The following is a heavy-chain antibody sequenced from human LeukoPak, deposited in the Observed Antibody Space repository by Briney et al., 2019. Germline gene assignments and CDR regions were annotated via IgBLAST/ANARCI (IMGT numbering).Heavy chain of an antibody. J-gene: IGHJ4*02. V-gene: IGHV3-21*01. D-gene: IGHD3-22*01. Sequence: GGSLRLSCAASGFTFSSYAMTWVRQAPGKGLQWVSAVSGSGAHTYYADSVKGRFTISRDDAKNSLYLQMNSLRAEDTAVYYCARESYYYDSSGYYSLDYWGQGTLVTVSS. CDR2: VSGSGAHT. CDR3: ARESYYYDSSGYYSLDY. CDR1: GFTFSSYA.